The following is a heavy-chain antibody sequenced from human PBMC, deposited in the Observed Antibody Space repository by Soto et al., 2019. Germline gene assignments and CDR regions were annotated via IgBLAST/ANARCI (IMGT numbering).Heavy chain of an antibody. CDR1: GGTFSSYA. Sequence: SVKVSCKASGGTFSSYAISWVRQAPGQGLEWMGGIIPIFGTANYAQKFQGRVTITADESTSTAYMEPSSLRSEDTAVYYCGGSGSHYYYYGMDVWGQGTTVTVSS. CDR2: IIPIFGTA. CDR3: GGSGSHYYYYGMDV. D-gene: IGHD3-10*01. J-gene: IGHJ6*02. V-gene: IGHV1-69*13.